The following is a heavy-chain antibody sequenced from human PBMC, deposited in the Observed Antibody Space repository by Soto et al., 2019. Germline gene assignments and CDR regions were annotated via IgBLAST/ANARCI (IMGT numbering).Heavy chain of an antibody. CDR2: TYYRSKWYN. Sequence: SQTLSLTCAISGDSVSRKSAAWNWIRQSPSIGLEWLGRTYYRSKWYNDYAVSVKSRITINADTSKNQFSLQVNSVTPEDTAVYYCAREWELLHYYYGMDVWGQGTTVTVSS. V-gene: IGHV6-1*01. CDR1: GDSVSRKSAA. D-gene: IGHD1-26*01. CDR3: AREWELLHYYYGMDV. J-gene: IGHJ6*02.